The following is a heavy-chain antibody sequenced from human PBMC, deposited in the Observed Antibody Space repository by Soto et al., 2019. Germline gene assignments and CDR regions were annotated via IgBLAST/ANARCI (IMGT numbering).Heavy chain of an antibody. V-gene: IGHV3-23*01. CDR2: ISYNGADR. Sequence: EVQLLESGGGLVQPGESLRLSCAASGFTFSTYAMTWVRKAPGKGLEWVSGISYNGADRYYADSVRGRFTISRDNSKNTLYLQMNSLRAEDTALYYCAKRVAASGSGWDYWGQGTLVTVSS. CDR3: AKRVAASGSGWDY. D-gene: IGHD6-13*01. CDR1: GFTFSTYA. J-gene: IGHJ4*02.